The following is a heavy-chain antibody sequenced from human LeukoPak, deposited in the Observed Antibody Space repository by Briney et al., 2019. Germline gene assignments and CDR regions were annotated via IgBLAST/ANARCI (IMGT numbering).Heavy chain of an antibody. V-gene: IGHV3-23*01. CDR1: GFTFSSYA. Sequence: QPGGSLRLSCAASGFTFSSYAMSWVRQAPGKGLEGVSAISGSGGSTYYADSVKGRFTISRDNYKNTLYLQMNSLRAEDTAVYYCAKDTAYSSSWYYFDYWGQGTLVTASS. CDR3: AKDTAYSSSWYYFDY. D-gene: IGHD6-13*01. CDR2: ISGSGGST. J-gene: IGHJ4*02.